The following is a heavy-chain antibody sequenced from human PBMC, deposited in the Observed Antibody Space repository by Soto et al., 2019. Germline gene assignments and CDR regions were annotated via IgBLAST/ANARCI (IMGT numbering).Heavy chain of an antibody. CDR3: ARGYDFWSGYYTNNWFDP. Sequence: ASVKVSCKASGYTFTSYDINWVRQATGQGLEWMGWMNPNSGNTGYAQKFQGRVTMTRNTSISTAYMELSSLRSEDTAVYYCARGYDFWSGYYTNNWFDPWGQGTRVTVSS. D-gene: IGHD3-3*01. CDR2: MNPNSGNT. J-gene: IGHJ5*02. V-gene: IGHV1-8*01. CDR1: GYTFTSYD.